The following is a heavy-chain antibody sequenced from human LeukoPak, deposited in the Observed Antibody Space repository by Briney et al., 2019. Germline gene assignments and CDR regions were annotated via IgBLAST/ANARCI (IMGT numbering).Heavy chain of an antibody. D-gene: IGHD3-3*01. CDR3: ARAPARDEFGVVTP. CDR2: ISAYNGNT. Sequence: ASVKVSCKASGYTFTSYGISWVRQAPGQGLEWMGWISAYNGNTNYAQKLQGRATMTTDTSTSTAYMELRSLRSDDTAVYYCARAPARDEFGVVTPWGQGTLVTVSS. V-gene: IGHV1-18*01. CDR1: GYTFTSYG. J-gene: IGHJ5*02.